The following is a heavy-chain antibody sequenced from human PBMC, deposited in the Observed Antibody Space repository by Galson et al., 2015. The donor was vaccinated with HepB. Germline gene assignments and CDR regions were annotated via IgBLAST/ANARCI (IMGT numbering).Heavy chain of an antibody. Sequence: SLRLSCAASGFIFNDYAMHWVRQGPGKGLEWVSGISWNSGRIGYADSVKGRFTISRDHAKNSLYLLMNSLRAEDTALYYCAKAYYGTDYYYYMDVWGKGTTVTVSS. CDR3: AKAYYGTDYYYYMDV. D-gene: IGHD3-10*01. CDR2: ISWNSGRI. J-gene: IGHJ6*03. V-gene: IGHV3-9*01. CDR1: GFIFNDYA.